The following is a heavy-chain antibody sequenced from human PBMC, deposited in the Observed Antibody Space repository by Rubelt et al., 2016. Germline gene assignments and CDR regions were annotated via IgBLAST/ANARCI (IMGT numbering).Heavy chain of an antibody. CDR2: INHSGST. Sequence: QVQLQQWGAGLLKPSETLSLTCAVYGGSFSGYYWSWIRQPPGKGLEWIGEINHSGSTNSNPSLKGRVTISVDTSKNQFSLKLSSVTAADTAVYYCARDGAYSWIRFGRCMDVWGQGTTVTVSS. CDR3: ARDGAYSWIRFGRCMDV. V-gene: IGHV4-34*01. D-gene: IGHD1-20*01. J-gene: IGHJ6*02. CDR1: GGSFSGYY.